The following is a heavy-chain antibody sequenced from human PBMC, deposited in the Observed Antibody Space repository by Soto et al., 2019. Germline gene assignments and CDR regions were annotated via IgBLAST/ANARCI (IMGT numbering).Heavy chain of an antibody. Sequence: QVQLQESGPGLVKPSETVSLTCTFSGGSVSRYYWSWIRQPPEKTLEWIGYIYNTREPVYNPSLQSRVTMSVETSKNQVSLRLSSVTTADTAVYYCATHIWGDGSWDSWGQGTLLTVSS. CDR2: IYNTREP. V-gene: IGHV4-59*02. CDR1: GGSVSRYY. D-gene: IGHD3-10*01. CDR3: ATHIWGDGSWDS. J-gene: IGHJ4*02.